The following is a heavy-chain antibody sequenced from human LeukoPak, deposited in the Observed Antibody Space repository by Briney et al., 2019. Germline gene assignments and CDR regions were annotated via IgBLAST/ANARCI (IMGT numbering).Heavy chain of an antibody. J-gene: IGHJ4*02. D-gene: IGHD5-18*01. V-gene: IGHV3-21*01. CDR2: ISSSSSDI. CDR1: GFPFSAYS. CDR3: ARAFDTPMAESSHY. Sequence: GGSLRLSCAASGFPFSAYSMNWVRQAPGKGLEWVSSISSSSSDINYADSVKGRFTISRDNAKNSLYLQMNGLRAEDTAVYYCARAFDTPMAESSHYWGQGTLVTVSS.